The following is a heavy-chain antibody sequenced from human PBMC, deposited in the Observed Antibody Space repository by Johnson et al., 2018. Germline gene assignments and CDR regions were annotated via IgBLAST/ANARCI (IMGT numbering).Heavy chain of an antibody. CDR2: VWDDGINK. CDR3: ARDPYASGLYGAY. J-gene: IGHJ4*01. V-gene: IGHV3-33*08. CDR1: GFTFSNYG. D-gene: IGHD3-10*01. Sequence: QVQLQESGGGVVQPGRSLRLSCAASGFTFSNYGMHWVRQAPGKGLEWVAAVWDDGINKFYADSMRGRFTISRDNSKNTLYRQMDSLRAEDTAVYYGARDPYASGLYGAYWGHGTLVTVSS.